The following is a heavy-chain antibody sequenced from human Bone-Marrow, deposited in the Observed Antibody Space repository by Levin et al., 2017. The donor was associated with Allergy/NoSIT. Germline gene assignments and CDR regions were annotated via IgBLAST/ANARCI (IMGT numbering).Heavy chain of an antibody. CDR2: IYPGDSDT. J-gene: IGHJ6*02. CDR3: ARRETTLYSSPPRPGYDYDGMDV. CDR1: GYSFTSYW. D-gene: IGHD6-13*01. Sequence: GGSLRLSCKGSGYSFTSYWIGWVRQMPGKGLEWMGIIYPGDSDTRYSPSFQGQVTISADKSISTAYLQWSSLKASDTAMYYCARRETTLYSSPPRPGYDYDGMDVWGQGTTVTVSS. V-gene: IGHV5-51*01.